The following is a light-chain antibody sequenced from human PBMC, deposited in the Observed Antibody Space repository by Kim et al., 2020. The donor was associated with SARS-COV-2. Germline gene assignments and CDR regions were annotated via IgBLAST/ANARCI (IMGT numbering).Light chain of an antibody. CDR3: SSYGGNNNWV. J-gene: IGLJ3*02. Sequence: QSALTQPPSASGSPGQSVTISCTGTSSDIGGYNHVSWYQQHPGKAPKLMIYEVSKWPSGFPDRFSGSKSGNTASLTVSGLQVDDEANYYCSSYGGNNNWVFGGGTQLTVL. CDR2: EVS. CDR1: SSDIGGYNH. V-gene: IGLV2-8*01.